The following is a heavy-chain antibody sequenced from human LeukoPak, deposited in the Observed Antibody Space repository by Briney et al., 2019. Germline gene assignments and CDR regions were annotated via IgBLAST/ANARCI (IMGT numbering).Heavy chain of an antibody. J-gene: IGHJ6*02. CDR2: SYPGDSDT. Sequence: GEALKISYKGSGYSFTSYWIDCVRQMPGKGLEWMGISYPGDSDTRYSPSFQGQVTISADKYISTAYLQWSSLKASDTAMYYCARQRDRAGSYCGGDCYPSYGMEVWGQGTTVTVS. CDR3: ARQRDRAGSYCGGDCYPSYGMEV. D-gene: IGHD2-21*02. CDR1: GYSFTSYW. V-gene: IGHV5-51*01.